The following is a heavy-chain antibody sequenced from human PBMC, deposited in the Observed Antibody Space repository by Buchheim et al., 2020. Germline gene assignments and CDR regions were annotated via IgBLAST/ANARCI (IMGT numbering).Heavy chain of an antibody. J-gene: IGHJ5*02. CDR3: ARVGVPAAIKSWFDP. CDR1: GVTFSSYS. V-gene: IGHV3-48*01. D-gene: IGHD2-2*01. Sequence: EVQLVESGGGLVQPGGSLRLSCAASGVTFSSYSMNWVRQAPGKGLEWVSYISSSSSTIYYADSVKGRFTISRDNAKNSLYLQMNSLRAEDTAVYYCARVGVPAAIKSWFDPWGQGTL. CDR2: ISSSSSTI.